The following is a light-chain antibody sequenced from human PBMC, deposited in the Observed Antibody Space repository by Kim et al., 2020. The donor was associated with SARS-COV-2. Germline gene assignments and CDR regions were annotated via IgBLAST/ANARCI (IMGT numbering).Light chain of an antibody. J-gene: IGKJ4*01. V-gene: IGKV3D-15*01. CDR1: LTVQSN. Sequence: SWPPGETAALSCRASLTVQSNFAWDQQKPGQAPRLLIYGASTRAPGIPARFSGSGSETEFTLTISSLQSEDIGTYYCQKYDKWPSTFGGGTKVDIK. CDR2: GAS. CDR3: QKYDKWPST.